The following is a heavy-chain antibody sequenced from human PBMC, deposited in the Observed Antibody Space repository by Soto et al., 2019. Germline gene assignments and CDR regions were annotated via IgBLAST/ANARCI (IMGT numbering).Heavy chain of an antibody. D-gene: IGHD2-15*01. CDR3: ERDLGGSGGS. V-gene: IGHV1-69*08. CDR1: GGTFSSYT. Sequence: QVQLVQSGAEVKKPGSSVKVSCKASGGTFSSYTISWVRQAPGQGLEWMGRIIPILGIANYAQKFQGRVTITADKSTSTAYMELSSLRCEDTAVYYCERDLGGSGGSWGQGTLVTVSS. CDR2: IIPILGIA. J-gene: IGHJ4*02.